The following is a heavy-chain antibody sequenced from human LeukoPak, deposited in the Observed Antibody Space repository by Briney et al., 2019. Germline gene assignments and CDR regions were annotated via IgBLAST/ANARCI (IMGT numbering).Heavy chain of an antibody. V-gene: IGHV3-21*01. CDR1: GFTFSSYS. CDR3: AGGYCSSTSCPADLDY. D-gene: IGHD2-2*01. Sequence: GGSLRLSCAASGFTFSSYSMNWVRQAPGKGLEWVSSISSSSSYIYYADSVKGRFTISRDNAKNSLYLQMDSLRAEDTAVYYCAGGYCSSTSCPADLDYWGQGTLVTVSS. CDR2: ISSSSSYI. J-gene: IGHJ4*02.